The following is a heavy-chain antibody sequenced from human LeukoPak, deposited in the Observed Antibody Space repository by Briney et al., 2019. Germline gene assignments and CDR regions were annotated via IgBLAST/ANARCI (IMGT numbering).Heavy chain of an antibody. J-gene: IGHJ6*03. Sequence: SGGSLRLSCAASGFTFTKYWMSWVRQAPGKGLEWVANIKQDGSEKYYVDSVKGRFTISRDNAKNSLYLQMNGLRAEDTAVYYCARLIAAAGLYYYYYMDVWGKGTTVTISS. D-gene: IGHD6-13*01. V-gene: IGHV3-7*01. CDR2: IKQDGSEK. CDR1: GFTFTKYW. CDR3: ARLIAAAGLYYYYYMDV.